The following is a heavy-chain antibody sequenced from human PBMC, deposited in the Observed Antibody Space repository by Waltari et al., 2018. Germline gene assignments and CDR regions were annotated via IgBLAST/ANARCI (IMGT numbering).Heavy chain of an antibody. J-gene: IGHJ4*02. D-gene: IGHD3-10*01. Sequence: EVQLVESGGGLVKTGGSLRLSCAASGFNVSAYGINGVRQSAGKGLQWVSSISSTGRYKYYAESVKGRFTISRDNAENSVYLQMDSLRAEDTAVYFCARDPHGSGSSDYWGQGTLVTVSS. CDR2: ISSTGRYK. V-gene: IGHV3-21*02. CDR1: GFNVSAYG. CDR3: ARDPHGSGSSDY.